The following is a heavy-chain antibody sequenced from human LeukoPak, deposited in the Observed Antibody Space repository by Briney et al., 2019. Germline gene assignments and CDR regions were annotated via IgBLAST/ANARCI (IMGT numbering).Heavy chain of an antibody. CDR3: AKASDSSSWYGYYFDY. CDR2: IRGSGAST. V-gene: IGHV3-23*01. CDR1: GFTFSNYG. Sequence: GGSLRLSCAASGFTFSNYGTTWVRQAPGKGLEWVSAIRGSGASTYYADSVKGRFTISRDNSKNTLYLQMNSLRAEDTAVYYCAKASDSSSWYGYYFDYWGQGTLVTVSS. D-gene: IGHD6-13*01. J-gene: IGHJ4*02.